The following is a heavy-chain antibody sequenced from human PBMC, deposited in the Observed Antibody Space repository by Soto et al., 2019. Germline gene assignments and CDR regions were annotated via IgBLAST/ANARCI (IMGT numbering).Heavy chain of an antibody. J-gene: IGHJ6*02. V-gene: IGHV1-46*01. CDR3: ARAVPATSYGLDV. CDR1: GYTFTNYY. D-gene: IGHD3-9*01. CDR2: IDPSGYSST. Sequence: QVQLVQSGAEVKKPGASLNISCKASGYTFTNYYMHWVRQVPGQGLEWMGTIDPSGYSSTTYEEHLQGIVTITRHPSTSTVYMELTSLRSEDTAVYYCARAVPATSYGLDVWGQGTTVTVSS.